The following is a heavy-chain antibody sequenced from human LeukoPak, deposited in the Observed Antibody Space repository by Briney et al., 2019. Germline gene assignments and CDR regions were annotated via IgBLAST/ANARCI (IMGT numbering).Heavy chain of an antibody. Sequence: PSETLSLTCTVSGASISTHYWSWLRQPPGKELEWIAYLRDTESTKDNPSLKSRVALSADTSKNQFSLRLTSVTAADTATYYCATLKRGSVFGYFNFWGQGLLVTVSS. D-gene: IGHD3-3*01. CDR2: LRDTEST. CDR3: ATLKRGSVFGYFNF. V-gene: IGHV4-59*11. J-gene: IGHJ4*02. CDR1: GASISTHY.